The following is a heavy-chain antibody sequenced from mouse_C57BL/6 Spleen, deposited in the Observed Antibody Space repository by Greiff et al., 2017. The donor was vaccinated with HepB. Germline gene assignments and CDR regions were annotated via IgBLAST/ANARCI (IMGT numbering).Heavy chain of an antibody. Sequence: EVQLVESEGGLVQPGSSMKLSCTASGFTFSDYYMAWVRQVPEKGLEWVANINYDGSSTYYLDSLKSRFIISRDNAKNILYLQMSSLKSEDTATYYCAREAGTREFDYWGQGTTLTVSS. J-gene: IGHJ2*01. D-gene: IGHD4-1*01. CDR3: AREAGTREFDY. CDR2: INYDGSST. V-gene: IGHV5-16*01. CDR1: GFTFSDYY.